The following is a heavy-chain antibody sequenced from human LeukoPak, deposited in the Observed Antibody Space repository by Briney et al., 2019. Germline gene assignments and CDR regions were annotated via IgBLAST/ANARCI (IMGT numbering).Heavy chain of an antibody. Sequence: ASVKVSCKASGYTFTSYDINWVRQATGQGLEWMGWMNPNSGNTGYAQKFQGRVTMTRSTSISTAYMELSSLRSEDTAVYYCARVGGLMYYYGSPIWGQGTMVTVSS. D-gene: IGHD3-10*01. CDR1: GYTFTSYD. CDR3: ARVGGLMYYYGSPI. V-gene: IGHV1-8*01. CDR2: MNPNSGNT. J-gene: IGHJ3*02.